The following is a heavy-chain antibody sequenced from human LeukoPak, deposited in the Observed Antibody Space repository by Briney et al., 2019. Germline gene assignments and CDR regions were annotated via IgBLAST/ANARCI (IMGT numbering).Heavy chain of an antibody. D-gene: IGHD4-23*01. CDR1: GFTFSGYA. J-gene: IGHJ5*02. Sequence: PGGSLRLSCAASGFTFSGYAMSWVRQTPGKGLEWVSAISGSGGSTYYADSVKGRFTISRDNSKNTLYLQMNSLRAEDTAVYYCAKDTRTTVAKGTYNWFDPWGQGTLVTVSS. V-gene: IGHV3-23*01. CDR2: ISGSGGST. CDR3: AKDTRTTVAKGTYNWFDP.